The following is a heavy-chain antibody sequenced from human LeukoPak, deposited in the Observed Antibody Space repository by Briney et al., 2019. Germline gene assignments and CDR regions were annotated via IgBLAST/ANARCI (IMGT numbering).Heavy chain of an antibody. CDR1: GYSISSGYY. V-gene: IGHV4-38-2*02. CDR2: IYHSGST. D-gene: IGHD2-2*01. J-gene: IGHJ5*02. CDR3: ARARIVVVPAVDYNWFDP. Sequence: SETLSLTCTVSGYSISSGYYWGWIRQPPGKGLEWIGSIYHSGSTYYNPSLKSRVTISVDTSKNQFSLKLSSVTAADTAVYYCARARIVVVPAVDYNWFDPWGQGTLVTVSS.